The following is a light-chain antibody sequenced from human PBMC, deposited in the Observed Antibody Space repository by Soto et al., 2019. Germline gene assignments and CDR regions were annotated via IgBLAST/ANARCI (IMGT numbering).Light chain of an antibody. V-gene: IGKV1-27*01. J-gene: IGKJ3*01. CDR1: QDIRNF. Sequence: DIQMTQSPTSLSASVGDRVTITCRASQDIRNFVAWYQQKPGKAPKLLIYPASTLQSGVPSLFSCSGSGTDFTLTINSLQPEYVATYSCQKYSSVPVFGPGTKVDIK. CDR2: PAS. CDR3: QKYSSVPV.